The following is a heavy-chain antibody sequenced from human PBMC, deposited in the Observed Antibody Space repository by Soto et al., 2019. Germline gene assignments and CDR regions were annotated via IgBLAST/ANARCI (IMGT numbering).Heavy chain of an antibody. J-gene: IGHJ4*02. D-gene: IGHD1-1*01. Sequence: QVHLVQSAAEVKKPGASVKVSCQASGYTFTTYGLSWVRQAPGQGLEWMEWISTAKGDTNYAQKFQGRVTMTTDASTSTAYMELRSLRSDDTAVFYCARAGYTHGSSYFDYWGQGTLLTVSS. CDR2: ISTAKGDT. CDR1: GYTFTTYG. CDR3: ARAGYTHGSSYFDY. V-gene: IGHV1-18*04.